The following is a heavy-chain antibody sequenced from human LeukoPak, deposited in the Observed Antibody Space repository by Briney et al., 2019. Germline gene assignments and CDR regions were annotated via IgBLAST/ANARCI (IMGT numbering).Heavy chain of an antibody. CDR1: GFTFSSYA. D-gene: IGHD1-1*01. J-gene: IGHJ4*02. CDR3: ARAGAGTTQRPFDY. Sequence: GSLRLSCAASGFTFSSYAMHWIRQPPGKGLEWIGYIYYSGSTNYNPSLKSRVTISVDTSKNQFSLKLSSVTAADTAVYYCARAGAGTTQRPFDYWGQGTLVTVSS. CDR2: IYYSGST. V-gene: IGHV4-59*01.